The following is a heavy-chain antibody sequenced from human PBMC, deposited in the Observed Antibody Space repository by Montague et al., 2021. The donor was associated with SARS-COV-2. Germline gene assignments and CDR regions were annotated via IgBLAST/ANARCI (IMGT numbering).Heavy chain of an antibody. Sequence: SLRLSCAASGFTFSSRAMNWVRRAPGKGLEWVSGITGSGDRMFYADSVKGRLTISRDNSKNTLFLQMDSLRAEDTAVYYCAKVVSGLGSPSLTGYGMDVWGQGTTVTVSS. V-gene: IGHV3-23*01. CDR1: GFTFSSRA. CDR2: ITGSGDRM. J-gene: IGHJ6*02. D-gene: IGHD3-10*01. CDR3: AKVVSGLGSPSLTGYGMDV.